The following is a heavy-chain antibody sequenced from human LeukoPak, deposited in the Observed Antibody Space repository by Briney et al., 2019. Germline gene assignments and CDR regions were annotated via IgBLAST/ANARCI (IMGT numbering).Heavy chain of an antibody. CDR2: ISGSGGST. Sequence: GGSLRLSCAASGFTFSSYAMSWVRQAPGEGLEWVSGISGSGGSTHYADSVKGRFTISRDNSKNTLYLQMNSLRAEDTAVYYCAKGGNGYCTNGICSPRVVAAIDYWGQGTLVTVSS. CDR3: AKGGNGYCTNGICSPRVVAAIDY. D-gene: IGHD2-8*01. J-gene: IGHJ4*02. V-gene: IGHV3-23*01. CDR1: GFTFSSYA.